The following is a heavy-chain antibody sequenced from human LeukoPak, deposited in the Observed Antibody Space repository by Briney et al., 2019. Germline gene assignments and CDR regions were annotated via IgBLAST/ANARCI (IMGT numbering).Heavy chain of an antibody. CDR2: IYYSGST. CDR3: ARDPFGAQPLFDY. J-gene: IGHJ4*02. CDR1: GGSISSYY. Sequence: SETLSLTCTVSGGSISSYYWSWIRQPPGKGLEWIGYIYYSGSTNYNPSLKSRVTISVDTSKNQFSLKLSSVTAADTAVYYCARDPFGAQPLFDYWGQGTLVTVSS. V-gene: IGHV4-59*01. D-gene: IGHD3-10*01.